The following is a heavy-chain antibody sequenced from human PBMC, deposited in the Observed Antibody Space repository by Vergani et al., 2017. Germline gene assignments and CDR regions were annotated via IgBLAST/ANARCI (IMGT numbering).Heavy chain of an antibody. V-gene: IGHV5-51*01. J-gene: IGHJ3*02. CDR1: RYSFTSYW. D-gene: IGHD3-10*01. Sequence: EVQLVQSGAEVKKPGESLKISCKGSRYSFTSYWIGWVRQMPGKGLEWMGIIYPGDSDTRYSPSFQGQVTISAEKSISTAYLQWSSLKASDTAMYYCARREGGSGSYDAFDIWGQGTMVTVSS. CDR3: ARREGGSGSYDAFDI. CDR2: IYPGDSDT.